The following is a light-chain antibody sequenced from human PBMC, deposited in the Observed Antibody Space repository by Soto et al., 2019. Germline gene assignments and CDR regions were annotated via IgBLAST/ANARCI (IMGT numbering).Light chain of an antibody. CDR1: QGISSY. J-gene: IGKJ4*01. CDR2: AAT. V-gene: IGKV1-9*01. Sequence: DIQLTQSPSFLSASVGDRVIITCRASQGISSYLAWYQQKPGKAPKLLIYAATTLQSGVPSRFSRSGSGTEFTLTISSLQPEDFATYYCQQLNSYPLTFGGGTKVEIK. CDR3: QQLNSYPLT.